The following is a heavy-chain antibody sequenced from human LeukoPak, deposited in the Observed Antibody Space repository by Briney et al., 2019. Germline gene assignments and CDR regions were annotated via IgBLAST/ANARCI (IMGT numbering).Heavy chain of an antibody. CDR3: AKDAVSSAYEPTYYYYMDV. CDR2: ISSSGSTI. J-gene: IGHJ6*03. Sequence: GGSLRLSCAASGFTFSSYEMNWVRQAPGKGLEWVSYISSSGSTIYYADSVKGRFTISRDNSKNTLYLQMNNLRAEDTAVYYCAKDAVSSAYEPTYYYYMDVWGKGTTVTISS. D-gene: IGHD5-12*01. CDR1: GFTFSSYE. V-gene: IGHV3-48*03.